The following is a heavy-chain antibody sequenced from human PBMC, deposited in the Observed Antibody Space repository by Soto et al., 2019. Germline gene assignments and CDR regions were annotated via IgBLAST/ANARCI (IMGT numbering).Heavy chain of an antibody. Sequence: SETLSLTCTVSGGSISSYYWSWIRQPPGKGLEWIGYIYYSGSTNYNPSLKSRVTISVDTSKNQFSLKLSSVTAADTAVYYCARLVVVAATIEAGGWFDPWGQGTLVTVSS. CDR3: ARLVVVAATIEAGGWFDP. V-gene: IGHV4-59*01. D-gene: IGHD2-15*01. CDR1: GGSISSYY. J-gene: IGHJ5*02. CDR2: IYYSGST.